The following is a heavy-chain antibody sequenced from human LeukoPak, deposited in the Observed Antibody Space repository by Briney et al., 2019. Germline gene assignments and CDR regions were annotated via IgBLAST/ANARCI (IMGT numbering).Heavy chain of an antibody. D-gene: IGHD3-16*01. CDR1: EYTFTDYY. CDR3: ARAYTVLDWFDP. V-gene: IGHV1-18*04. Sequence: GASVKVSCKPFEYTFTDYYMYWVRQAPGQGLEWMGWISAYNGNTNYAQKLQGRVTMTTDTSTSTAYMELRSLRSEDTAVYYCARAYTVLDWFDPWGQGTLVTVSS. J-gene: IGHJ5*02. CDR2: ISAYNGNT.